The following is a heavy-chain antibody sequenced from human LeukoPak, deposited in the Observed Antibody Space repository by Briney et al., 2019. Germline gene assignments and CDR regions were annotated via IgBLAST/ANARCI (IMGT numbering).Heavy chain of an antibody. V-gene: IGHV1-2*02. J-gene: IGHJ4*02. D-gene: IGHD3-22*01. CDR3: ARGYYYDSSGYFLGWYYFDY. Sequence: ASVKVSCKASGYTFTSYYMHWVRQAPGQGLEWMGWINPNSGGTNYAQKFQGRVTMTRDTSISTAYMELSRLRSDDTAVYYCARGYYYDSSGYFLGWYYFDYWGQGTLVTVSS. CDR1: GYTFTSYY. CDR2: INPNSGGT.